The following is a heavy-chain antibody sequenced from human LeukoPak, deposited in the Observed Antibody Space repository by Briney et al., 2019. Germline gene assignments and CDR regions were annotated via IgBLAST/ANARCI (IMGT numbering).Heavy chain of an antibody. V-gene: IGHV3-30*18. Sequence: GRSLRLSCAASGFTFSSYGMHWVRQAPGKGLKWVAVISYDGSNKYYADSVKGRFTISRDNSKNTLYLQMNSLRAEDTAVYYCAKGVAVVVVPAAMDYWGQGTLVTVSS. CDR3: AKGVAVVVVPAAMDY. J-gene: IGHJ4*02. D-gene: IGHD2-2*01. CDR1: GFTFSSYG. CDR2: ISYDGSNK.